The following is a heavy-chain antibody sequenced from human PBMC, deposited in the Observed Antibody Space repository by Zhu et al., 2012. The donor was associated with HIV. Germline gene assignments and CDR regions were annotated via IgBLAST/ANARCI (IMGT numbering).Heavy chain of an antibody. CDR3: VKDRITISAFDN. V-gene: IGHV3-23*01. D-gene: IGHD3-10*01. CDR1: GFTFTSYG. CDR2: ISESGSYT. J-gene: IGHJ3*02. Sequence: EVQLLESGGGLVQPGGSLRLSCAASGFTFTSYGMSWVRQAPGKGLEWVAGISESGSYTYHADSVKGRFTISRDKSKNTLYLQMSSLRAEDTAVYYCVKDRITISAFDNWGQGTMVTVSS.